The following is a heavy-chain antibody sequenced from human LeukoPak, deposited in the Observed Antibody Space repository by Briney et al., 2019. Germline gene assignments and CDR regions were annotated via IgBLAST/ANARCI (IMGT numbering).Heavy chain of an antibody. Sequence: GASVKVSCKVSGYTLTELSMHWVRQAPGKGLEWMGGFDPEDGETIYAQKFQGRVTMTRDTSISTAYMELSRLRSDDTAVYYCATSSSSDYFDYWGQGTLVTVSS. V-gene: IGHV1-24*01. CDR1: GYTLTELS. CDR3: ATSSSSDYFDY. D-gene: IGHD6-6*01. J-gene: IGHJ4*02. CDR2: FDPEDGET.